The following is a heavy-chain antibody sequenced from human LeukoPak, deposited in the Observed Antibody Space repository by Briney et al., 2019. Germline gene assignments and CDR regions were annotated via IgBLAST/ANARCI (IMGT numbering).Heavy chain of an antibody. CDR2: LSGSGGST. J-gene: IGHJ4*02. D-gene: IGHD1-1*01. CDR3: AKERTSEGYFDY. CDR1: GFTFSSYA. V-gene: IGHV3-23*01. Sequence: QAGGSLRLSCAASGFTFSSYAMSWVRQAPGKGREWVSALSGSGGSTYYADSGKGRFTITRDNSKNTLYLQMNSLRAEDTAVYYCAKERTSEGYFDYWGQGTLVTVSS.